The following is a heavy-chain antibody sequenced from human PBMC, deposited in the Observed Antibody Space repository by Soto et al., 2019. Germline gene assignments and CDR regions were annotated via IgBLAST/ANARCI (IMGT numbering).Heavy chain of an antibody. CDR2: ISYDGSNK. D-gene: IGHD3-16*02. J-gene: IGHJ4*02. V-gene: IGHV3-30*18. CDR3: AKEFLTFYDYIWGSYRYTLPDY. Sequence: GGSLRLSCAASGFTFSSYGMHWVRQAPGKGPEWVAVISYDGSNKYYADSVKGRFTISRDNSKNTLYLQMNSLRAEDTAVYYCAKEFLTFYDYIWGSYRYTLPDYWGQGTLVTVSS. CDR1: GFTFSSYG.